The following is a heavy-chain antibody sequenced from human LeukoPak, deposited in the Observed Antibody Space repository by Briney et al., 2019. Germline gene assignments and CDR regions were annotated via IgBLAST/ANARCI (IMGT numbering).Heavy chain of an antibody. CDR2: ISWNSGSI. CDR1: GFTFDDYA. J-gene: IGHJ4*02. D-gene: IGHD6-19*01. Sequence: PGGSLRLPCAASGFTFDDYAMHWVRQAPGKGLEWVSGISWNSGSIGYADSVKGRFTISRDNAKNSLYLQMNSLRAEDTAVYYCARDYIEYSSGWYWGQGTLVTVSS. V-gene: IGHV3-9*01. CDR3: ARDYIEYSSGWY.